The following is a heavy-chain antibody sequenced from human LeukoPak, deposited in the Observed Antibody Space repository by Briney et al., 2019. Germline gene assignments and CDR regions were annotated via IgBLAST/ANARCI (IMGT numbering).Heavy chain of an antibody. V-gene: IGHV1-69*13. J-gene: IGHJ3*02. CDR2: ITPLFGTA. Sequence: ASVKVSCKASGGTFSKYSISWVRQRPGQGLEWMGGITPLFGTANYAQKFQGRVTITADESASTAYMELSSLRSEDTAVYYCARESGYYDKAFDIWGQGTMVTVSS. CDR3: ARESGYYDKAFDI. CDR1: GGTFSKYS. D-gene: IGHD3-22*01.